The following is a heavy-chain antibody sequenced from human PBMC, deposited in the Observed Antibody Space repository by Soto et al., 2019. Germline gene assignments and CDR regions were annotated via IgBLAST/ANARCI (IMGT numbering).Heavy chain of an antibody. D-gene: IGHD5-18*01. CDR3: AGPGYSYQAY. J-gene: IGHJ4*02. V-gene: IGHV3-33*01. Sequence: GGSLRLSCAASGFTFSDYGMHWVRQAPGKGLEWVAVIWYGGSNKYYAESVKGRFTISRDNSRNMLFLQMNSLRTEDTDIYYCAGPGYSYQAYWGQGTLVTVSS. CDR1: GFTFSDYG. CDR2: IWYGGSNK.